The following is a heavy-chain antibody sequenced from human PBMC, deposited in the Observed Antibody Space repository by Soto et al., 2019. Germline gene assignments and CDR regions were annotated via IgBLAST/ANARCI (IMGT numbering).Heavy chain of an antibody. CDR1: GFSFSTYG. V-gene: IGHV3-33*01. J-gene: IGHJ3*02. Sequence: PGGSLRLSCAASGFSFSTYGMYWVRQAPAGGLEWVALVWYDGSKEYYADSVKGRFTISRDNSKNTLYLQMNSLRAEDTAVYFCARTDWNSGTGVFDIWGQGTMVTVSS. CDR2: VWYDGSKE. CDR3: ARTDWNSGTGVFDI. D-gene: IGHD1-7*01.